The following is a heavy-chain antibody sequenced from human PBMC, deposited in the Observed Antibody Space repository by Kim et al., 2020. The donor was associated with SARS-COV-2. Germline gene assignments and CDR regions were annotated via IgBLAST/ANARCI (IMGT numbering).Heavy chain of an antibody. CDR1: GYRFTSNK. D-gene: IGHD2-21*01. Sequence: ASVKVSCKASGYRFTSNKMHWVRQAPGQGLEWMGIITPIDGFTVYAKNLQGRLTVTRDTPTSTVYMELSSLRSDDTAIYYCARDNIDWAFDIWGQGTMVIVSA. J-gene: IGHJ3*02. V-gene: IGHV1-46*01. CDR3: ARDNIDWAFDI. CDR2: ITPIDGFT.